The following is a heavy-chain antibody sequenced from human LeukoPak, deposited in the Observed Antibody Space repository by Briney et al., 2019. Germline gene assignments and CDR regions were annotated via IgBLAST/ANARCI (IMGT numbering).Heavy chain of an antibody. Sequence: GGSLRLSCAASGFTFSSYGMHWVRQAPGKGLEWVAVIWYDGSNKYYADSVKGRFTISRDNSKNTLYLQMNSLRAEDTAVYYCARNLAVAGTLSRYYGMDVWGQGTTVTVSS. CDR1: GFTFSSYG. CDR3: ARNLAVAGTLSRYYGMDV. V-gene: IGHV3-33*01. J-gene: IGHJ6*02. D-gene: IGHD6-19*01. CDR2: IWYDGSNK.